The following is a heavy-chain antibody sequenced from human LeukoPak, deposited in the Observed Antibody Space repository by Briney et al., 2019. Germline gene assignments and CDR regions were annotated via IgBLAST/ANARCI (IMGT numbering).Heavy chain of an antibody. CDR1: GGSFSGCY. J-gene: IGHJ5*02. D-gene: IGHD1-26*01. CDR3: ARGGASANWFDP. V-gene: IGHV4-34*01. Sequence: PSETLCLTCTVSGGSFSGCYWSWIRQPPGKGLEWIGEINHSGSTNYNPSLKSRVTISVDTSKNQFSLKLSSVTAADTAVYYCARGGASANWFDPWGQGTLVPVSS. CDR2: INHSGST.